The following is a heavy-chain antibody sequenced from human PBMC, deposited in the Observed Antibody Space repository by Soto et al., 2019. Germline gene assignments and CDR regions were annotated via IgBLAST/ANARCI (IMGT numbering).Heavy chain of an antibody. CDR1: GDSVSSPYY. J-gene: IGHJ4*02. CDR2: VFHTGTT. Sequence: QVQLQESGPGLVKPSGTLSLTCAVSGDSVSSPYYWCWVRQPPGKGLEWIGEVFHTGTTSNNPSRRSRVTISMDKSNNQFSLDLSYVTAADTAVYYCARSAGWYAVHSWGPGTLVIVSS. D-gene: IGHD6-19*01. CDR3: ARSAGWYAVHS. V-gene: IGHV4-4*02.